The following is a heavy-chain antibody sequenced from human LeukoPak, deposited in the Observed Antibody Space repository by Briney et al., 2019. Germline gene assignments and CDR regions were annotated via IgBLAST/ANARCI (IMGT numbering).Heavy chain of an antibody. CDR1: GGSISSGGYY. Sequence: SETLSLTCTVSGGSISSGGYYWSWIRQHPGKGLEWIGYIYYSGSTNYNPSLKSRVTISVDKSKNQFSLKLSSVTAADTAVYYCARSGTYYYDSSGYFDYWGQGTLVTVSS. J-gene: IGHJ4*02. D-gene: IGHD3-22*01. V-gene: IGHV4-31*03. CDR2: IYYSGST. CDR3: ARSGTYYYDSSGYFDY.